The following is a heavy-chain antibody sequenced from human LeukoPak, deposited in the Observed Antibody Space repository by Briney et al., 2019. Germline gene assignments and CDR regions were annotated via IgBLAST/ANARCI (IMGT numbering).Heavy chain of an antibody. Sequence: GESLKISCKGSGYSFTSYWIGWVRQMPGKGLEWMGIIYPGDSDTRYSPSFQGQVTISADKSISTAYLQWSSLKASDTAMYYCVSGDCSSTSCYRYYFDYWGQGTLVTVSS. V-gene: IGHV5-51*01. CDR1: GYSFTSYW. CDR3: VSGDCSSTSCYRYYFDY. J-gene: IGHJ4*02. D-gene: IGHD2-2*01. CDR2: IYPGDSDT.